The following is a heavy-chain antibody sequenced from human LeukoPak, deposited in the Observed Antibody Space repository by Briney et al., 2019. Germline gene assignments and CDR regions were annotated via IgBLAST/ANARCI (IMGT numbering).Heavy chain of an antibody. CDR2: IYYSGST. V-gene: IGHV4-59*01. J-gene: IGHJ6*02. CDR3: AAAYCSSASCYISPDYYYGMDV. D-gene: IGHD2-2*02. CDR1: GGSISSYY. Sequence: SETLSLTCTVSGGSISSYYWSWIRQPPGKGLEWIGSIYYSGSTKYNPSLKSRVTISVDTSKNQFSLKLSSVTAADTAVYYCAAAYCSSASCYISPDYYYGMDVWGQGTTVTVSS.